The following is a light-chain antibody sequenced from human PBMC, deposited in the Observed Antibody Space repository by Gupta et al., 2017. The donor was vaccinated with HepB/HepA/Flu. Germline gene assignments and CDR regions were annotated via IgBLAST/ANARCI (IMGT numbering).Light chain of an antibody. CDR2: WND. V-gene: IGLV1-47*01. Sequence: QSVLNQPPSASGTPGQSVPNSCSGSSTNIGSNVVSWYQQLPGTAPKLLIYWNDQRPSGVPDRLPGSKSGTAASRAISGLRSEDDADYYCAAGDSSLSTLLFGGGTKLTVL. J-gene: IGLJ2*01. CDR3: AAGDSSLSTLL. CDR1: STNIGSNV.